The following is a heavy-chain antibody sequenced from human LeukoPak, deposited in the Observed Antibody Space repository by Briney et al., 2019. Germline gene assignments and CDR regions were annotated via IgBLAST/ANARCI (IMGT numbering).Heavy chain of an antibody. CDR1: GGSISSGSYY. CDR2: IYTSGST. CDR3: ARLGYGSGSCSKPPDY. V-gene: IGHV4-61*02. Sequence: PSETLSLTCTVSGGSISSGSYYWSWIRQPAGKGLEWIGRIYTSGSTNYNPSLKSRVTISVDTSKNQFSLKLSSVTAADTAVYYCARLGYGSGSCSKPPDYWGQGTLVTVSS. J-gene: IGHJ4*02. D-gene: IGHD3-10*01.